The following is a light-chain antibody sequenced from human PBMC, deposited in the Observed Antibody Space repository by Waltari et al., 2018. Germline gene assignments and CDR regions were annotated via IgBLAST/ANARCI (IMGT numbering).Light chain of an antibody. V-gene: IGLV1-47*01. J-gene: IGLJ3*02. Sequence: QSVLTQPPSASGTPGQRVTISCSGSNSNIGKYNVYWYQQVPGTAPKLLIYRNNQRPSGVPDRCSGSKSDTSASLAISGLRSDDEADYYCAAWDDSLYGVFGGGTKLTVL. CDR2: RNN. CDR1: NSNIGKYN. CDR3: AAWDDSLYGV.